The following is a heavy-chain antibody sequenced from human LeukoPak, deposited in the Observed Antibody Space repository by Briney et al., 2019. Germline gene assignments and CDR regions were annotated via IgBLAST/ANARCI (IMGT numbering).Heavy chain of an antibody. D-gene: IGHD3-22*01. Sequence: GGSLRLSCAVSGFTFSSYAMSWVRQAPGKGLEWVSAISGSGGSTYYADSVKGRFTISRDNSKNTLYLQMNSLRAEDTAVYYCAKAPTYYYDSSGYCFDYWGQGTLVTVSS. CDR3: AKAPTYYYDSSGYCFDY. V-gene: IGHV3-23*01. CDR2: ISGSGGST. J-gene: IGHJ4*02. CDR1: GFTFSSYA.